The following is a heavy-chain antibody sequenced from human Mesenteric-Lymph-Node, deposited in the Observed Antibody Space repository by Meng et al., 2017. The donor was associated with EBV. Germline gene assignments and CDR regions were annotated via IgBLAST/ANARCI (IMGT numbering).Heavy chain of an antibody. J-gene: IGHJ1*01. CDR3: ARDWGLRAYFQY. CDR2: IYYSGST. V-gene: IGHV4-39*07. D-gene: IGHD3-16*01. Sequence: QLQLQESGPGLVKPSEPLSLTCTGSGGSISNSTYYWGWIRQPPGKGLEWIGSIYYSGSTYYNPSLKSRVTISISTSKNQFSLKLSSVTAADTAVYYCARDWGLRAYFQYWGQGTLVTVSS. CDR1: GGSISNSTYY.